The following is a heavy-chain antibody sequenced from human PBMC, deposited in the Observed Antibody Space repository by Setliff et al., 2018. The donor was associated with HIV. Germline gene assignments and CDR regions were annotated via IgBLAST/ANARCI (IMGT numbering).Heavy chain of an antibody. V-gene: IGHV3-30*01. J-gene: IGHJ4*02. CDR3: ARGTPSGSYWPLDY. CDR2: ISYDESNQ. CDR1: GFTFSTYA. D-gene: IGHD1-26*01. Sequence: PGGSLRLSCAASGFTFSTYAMHWVRQAPGKGLEWVAIISYDESNQYYADSVRGRFTISRDNSKNTLYLKMNSLRTEATAVDYCARGTPSGSYWPLDYWGQGILVTVSS.